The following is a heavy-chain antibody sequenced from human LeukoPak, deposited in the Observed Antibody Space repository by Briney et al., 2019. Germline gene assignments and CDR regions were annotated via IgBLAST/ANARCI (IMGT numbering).Heavy chain of an antibody. CDR1: GFTFNNYA. J-gene: IGHJ5*02. CDR2: VTGGVGST. D-gene: IGHD4-23*01. CDR3: AKSSGNSVSNWFDP. Sequence: GGSLRLSWAASGFTFNNYAMNWVRQAPGKGLEWVSTVTGGVGSTYYADSVKGRFTISRDNSKNTLYLQMNSLRAEDTAVYYCAKSSGNSVSNWFDPWGQGTLVTVSS. V-gene: IGHV3-23*01.